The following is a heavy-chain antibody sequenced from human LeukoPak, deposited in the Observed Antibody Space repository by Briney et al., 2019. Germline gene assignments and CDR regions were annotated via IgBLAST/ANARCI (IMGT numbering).Heavy chain of an antibody. CDR2: ISGSGGST. CDR1: GFTFSSYG. CDR3: AKDIGIVGATWFDP. J-gene: IGHJ5*02. Sequence: GGSLRLSCAASGFTFSSYGMSWVRQAPGKGLEWVSAISGSGGSTYYADSAKGRFTISRDNSKNTLYLQMNSLRAEDTAVYYCAKDIGIVGATWFDPWGQGTLVTVSS. D-gene: IGHD1-26*01. V-gene: IGHV3-23*01.